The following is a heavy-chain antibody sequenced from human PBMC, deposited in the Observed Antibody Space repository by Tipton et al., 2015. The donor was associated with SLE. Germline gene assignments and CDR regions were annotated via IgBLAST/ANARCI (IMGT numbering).Heavy chain of an antibody. CDR3: AKNRGAAPWYPCDY. CDR1: GFTFRIYA. Sequence: SLRLSCAASGFTFRIYAMHWVRQAPGKGLEWVAVISYDGSNKYYADSLKGRFTISRDNSKNTLYLQMNSLRDDDTSVYYCAKNRGAAPWYPCDYWGQGTLVPVSS. D-gene: IGHD6-13*01. J-gene: IGHJ4*02. CDR2: ISYDGSNK. V-gene: IGHV3-30*04.